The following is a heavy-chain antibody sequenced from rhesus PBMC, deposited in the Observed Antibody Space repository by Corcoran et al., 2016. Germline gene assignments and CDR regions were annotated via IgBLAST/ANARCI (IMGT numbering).Heavy chain of an antibody. J-gene: IGHJ4*01. CDR1: GYSISSGYY. V-gene: IGHV4-99*01. D-gene: IGHD3-3*01. CDR2: ISGSSGST. CDR3: ARLDWFLYFDY. Sequence: QVQLQESGPGLVKPSETLSLSCAVPGYSISSGYYWGWIRQPPGKGLEYIGYISGSSGSTYYNPSLKSRVTISKDTSKNQFSLKLSSVTAADTAVYYCARLDWFLYFDYWGQGVLVTVSS.